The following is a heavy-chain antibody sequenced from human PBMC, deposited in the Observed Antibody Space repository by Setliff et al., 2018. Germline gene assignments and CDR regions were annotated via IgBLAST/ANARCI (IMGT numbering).Heavy chain of an antibody. Sequence: GGSLRLSCAASGFTFSRFSLHWVRQAPGKGLEWVSAISGSGGSTCYADSVKGRFTISRDNSKNTLYLQMNSLRAEDTAVYYCAKTRGSNWNFFYYMDVWGKGTTVTVSS. CDR3: AKTRGSNWNFFYYMDV. CDR1: GFTFSRFS. CDR2: ISGSGGST. J-gene: IGHJ6*03. V-gene: IGHV3-23*01. D-gene: IGHD1-1*01.